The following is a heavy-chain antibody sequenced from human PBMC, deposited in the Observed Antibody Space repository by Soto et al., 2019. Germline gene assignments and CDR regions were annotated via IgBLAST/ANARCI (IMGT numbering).Heavy chain of an antibody. CDR3: AREPHGGNSVTQHDAFDI. CDR2: IKSDGSST. CDR1: GFTFSSYW. J-gene: IGHJ3*02. Sequence: EVQLVESGGGLVQPGGSLRLSCAASGFTFSSYWMHWVRQAPGEGLVWVSRIKSDGSSTSYADSVKGRFTISRDNAKNTLYLQMNSLRAEDTAVYYCAREPHGGNSVTQHDAFDIWGQGTMVTVSS. V-gene: IGHV3-74*01. D-gene: IGHD2-21*02.